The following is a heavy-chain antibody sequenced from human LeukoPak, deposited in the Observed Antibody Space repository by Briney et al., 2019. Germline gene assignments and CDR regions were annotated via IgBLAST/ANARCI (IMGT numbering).Heavy chain of an antibody. Sequence: SETLSLTCTVSGGSISSYYWSWIRQPAGKGLEWIGRIYTSGSTNYNPSLKSRVTMSVDTSKNQFSLKLSSVTAADTAVYYCVANGGMYSSSWYDYWGQGTLVTVSS. D-gene: IGHD6-13*01. CDR1: GGSISSYY. CDR3: VANGGMYSSSWYDY. CDR2: IYTSGST. J-gene: IGHJ4*02. V-gene: IGHV4-4*07.